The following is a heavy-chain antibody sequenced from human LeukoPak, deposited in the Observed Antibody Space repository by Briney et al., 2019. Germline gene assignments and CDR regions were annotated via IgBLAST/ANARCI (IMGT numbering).Heavy chain of an antibody. D-gene: IGHD2-15*01. CDR3: ARDNIVVVVAATRKLVWFDP. CDR2: INQSGST. V-gene: IGHV4-34*01. CDR1: GGSFSGYY. Sequence: SDTLSLTCAVYGGSFSGYYWGWIRQPPGKGLEWIGEINQSGSTNYNPSLKSRVTISVDTSKNQFSLKLSSVTAADTAVYYCARDNIVVVVAATRKLVWFDPWGQGTLVTVSS. J-gene: IGHJ5*02.